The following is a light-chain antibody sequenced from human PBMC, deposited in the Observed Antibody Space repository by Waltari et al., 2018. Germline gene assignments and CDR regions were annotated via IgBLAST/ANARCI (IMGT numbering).Light chain of an antibody. CDR2: DDN. Sequence: QSVLTQPPSVSAAPGQRVTISCSGSSSNIGRSYVCWYQHVPGTAPKLLIYDDNKRLPEFPGRFSGSKSGTSAVLGITGLQTEDEADYYCGTWDSGLSVVVFGGGTRLTVL. CDR3: GTWDSGLSVVV. V-gene: IGLV1-51*01. J-gene: IGLJ2*01. CDR1: SSNIGRSY.